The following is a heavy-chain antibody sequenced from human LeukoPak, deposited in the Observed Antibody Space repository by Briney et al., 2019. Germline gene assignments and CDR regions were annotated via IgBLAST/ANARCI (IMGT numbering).Heavy chain of an antibody. D-gene: IGHD6-19*01. CDR2: INHSGST. CDR3: ARASSSGWYLGGPFDY. V-gene: IGHV4-34*01. CDR1: GGSFSGYY. Sequence: SETLSLTCAVYGGSFSGYYWSWIRQPPGRGLEWIGEINHSGSTNYSPSLKSRVTISVDTSKNQFSLKLSSVTAADTAVYYCARASSSGWYLGGPFDYWGQGTLVTVSS. J-gene: IGHJ4*02.